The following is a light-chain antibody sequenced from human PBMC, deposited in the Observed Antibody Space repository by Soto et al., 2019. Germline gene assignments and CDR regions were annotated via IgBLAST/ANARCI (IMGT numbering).Light chain of an antibody. CDR3: QQYDDLPLT. Sequence: DIVMTQSPDSLGMSLGERATINCKSSQNILYKSKNKNYLAWYQQKPGKAPQLLVYDASKLQTGVPSRFSGSASGTDFTFAISSLQPEDRATYYCQQYDDLPLTFGGGTKVDIK. V-gene: IGKV4-1*01. CDR2: DAS. J-gene: IGKJ4*01. CDR1: QNILYKSKNKNY.